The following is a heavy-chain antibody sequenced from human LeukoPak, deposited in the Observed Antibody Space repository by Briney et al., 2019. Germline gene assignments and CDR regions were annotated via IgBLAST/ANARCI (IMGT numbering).Heavy chain of an antibody. CDR1: GYTFTGYY. D-gene: IGHD3-10*01. CDR3: ARDRPMYYYGSGSRTGYMDV. J-gene: IGHJ6*03. V-gene: IGHV1-2*02. Sequence: ASVKVSCKASGYTFTGYYMHWVRQAPGQGLEWMGWINPNSGGTNYAQKFQGRVTMTRDTSISTAYMELSRLRSDDTAVYYCARDRPMYYYGSGSRTGYMDVWGKGTTVTIS. CDR2: INPNSGGT.